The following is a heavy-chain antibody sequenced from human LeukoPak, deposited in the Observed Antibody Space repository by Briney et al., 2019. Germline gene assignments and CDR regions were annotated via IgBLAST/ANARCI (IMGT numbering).Heavy chain of an antibody. CDR1: GFTFSGAW. Sequence: GGSLRLSCTASGFTFSGAWMTWVRQAPGKGLEWVANIREDGTEKNYVDSVKGRFTISRDSAKNSLFLQMSNLRDDDTAIYYCARHVGISFWGQGTLVTVSS. D-gene: IGHD7-27*01. J-gene: IGHJ4*02. V-gene: IGHV3-7*01. CDR2: IREDGTEK. CDR3: ARHVGISF.